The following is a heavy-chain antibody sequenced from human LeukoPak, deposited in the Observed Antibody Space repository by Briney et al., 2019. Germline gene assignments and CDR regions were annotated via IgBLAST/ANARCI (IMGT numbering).Heavy chain of an antibody. CDR2: INHSGST. J-gene: IGHJ4*02. CDR3: ARVTSLRYSSGGRHYFDY. Sequence: SETLSLTCAVYGGSFSGYYWSWIRQPPGKGLEWIGEINHSGSTNYNPSLKSRVTISVDTSKNQFSLKLSSVTAADTAVYYCARVTSLRYSSGGRHYFDYWGQGTLVTVSS. V-gene: IGHV4-34*01. CDR1: GGSFSGYY. D-gene: IGHD6-25*01.